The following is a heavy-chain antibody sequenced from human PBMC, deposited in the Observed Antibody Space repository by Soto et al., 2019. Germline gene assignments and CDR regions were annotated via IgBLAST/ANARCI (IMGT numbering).Heavy chain of an antibody. CDR2: TRNKADSYTT. Sequence: EVQLVESGGGLVQPGGSLRLSCAASGFTFSDHYMDWVRQAPGKGLQWVGRTRNKADSYTTEYAASVKGRCTISRDDSKNSLYLQMNSLKTEDTAVYYCATGVVGAADYWGQGTLVTVSS. CDR1: GFTFSDHY. CDR3: ATGVVGAADY. J-gene: IGHJ4*02. D-gene: IGHD1-26*01. V-gene: IGHV3-72*01.